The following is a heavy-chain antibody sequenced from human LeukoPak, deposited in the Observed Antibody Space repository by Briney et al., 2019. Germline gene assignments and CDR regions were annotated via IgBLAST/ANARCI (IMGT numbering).Heavy chain of an antibody. CDR3: ARGLLRYFDWLLYYFDY. D-gene: IGHD3-9*01. CDR2: INTNTGNP. Sequence: ASVKVSCKASGYTFTSYGISWVRQAPGQGLEWMGWINTNTGNPTYAQGFTGRFVFSLDTSVSTAYLQISSLKAEDTAVYYCARGLLRYFDWLLYYFDYWGQGTLVTVSS. CDR1: GYTFTSYG. V-gene: IGHV7-4-1*02. J-gene: IGHJ4*02.